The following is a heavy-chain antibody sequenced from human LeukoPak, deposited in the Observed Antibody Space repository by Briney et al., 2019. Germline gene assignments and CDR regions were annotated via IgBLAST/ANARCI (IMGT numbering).Heavy chain of an antibody. CDR2: ISGSGGST. J-gene: IGHJ4*02. Sequence: GGSLRLSCVASGFTFSTYAMHWVRQAPGKGLEWVSAISGSGGSTYYADSVKGRFTISRDNSKNTLYLQMNSLRAEDTAVYYCALHYYDSSGYDFDYWGQGTLVTVSS. D-gene: IGHD3-22*01. CDR1: GFTFSTYA. CDR3: ALHYYDSSGYDFDY. V-gene: IGHV3-23*01.